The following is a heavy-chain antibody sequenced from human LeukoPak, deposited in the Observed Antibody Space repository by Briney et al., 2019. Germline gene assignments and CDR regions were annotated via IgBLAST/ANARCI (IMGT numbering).Heavy chain of an antibody. J-gene: IGHJ6*04. Sequence: SVNVTCKASGYTFTVYYIHWVRQAPGQGNEWMGWINPNRGGTNYAQKFPGWVTLTRDTSIRTAYMGLSRLRTADTAVYYCARGEGYTGMGLMDVWGEGNTFTVSS. CDR3: ARGEGYTGMGLMDV. V-gene: IGHV1-2*04. D-gene: IGHD5-18*01. CDR2: INPNRGGT. CDR1: GYTFTVYY.